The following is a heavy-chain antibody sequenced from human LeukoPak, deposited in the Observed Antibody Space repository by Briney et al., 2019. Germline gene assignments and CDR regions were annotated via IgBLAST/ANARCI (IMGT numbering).Heavy chain of an antibody. V-gene: IGHV3-30*18. Sequence: GGSLRLSCAASGFTFSSYGMHWVRQAPGKGLEWVAVISYDGSNKYYADSVKGRFTISRDNSKNTLYLQMNSLRAEDTAVYYCAKGLNDSVGLSPWGQGTLVTVSS. CDR3: AKGLNDSVGLSP. J-gene: IGHJ5*02. D-gene: IGHD3-22*01. CDR1: GFTFSSYG. CDR2: ISYDGSNK.